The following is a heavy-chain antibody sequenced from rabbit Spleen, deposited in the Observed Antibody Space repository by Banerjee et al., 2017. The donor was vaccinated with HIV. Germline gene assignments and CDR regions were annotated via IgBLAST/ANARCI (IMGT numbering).Heavy chain of an antibody. CDR3: ARDTSSSFSSYGMDL. J-gene: IGHJ6*01. CDR1: GFSFSGNYY. V-gene: IGHV1S45*01. D-gene: IGHD1-1*01. Sequence: QEQLEESGGDLVKPEGSLTLTCTASGFSFSGNYYMCWVRQAPGKGLEWIACIYTGSSGSTYYASWAKGRFTISKTSSTTVTLQMTSLTAADTATYFCARDTSSSFSSYGMDLWGPGTLVTVS. CDR2: IYTGSSGST.